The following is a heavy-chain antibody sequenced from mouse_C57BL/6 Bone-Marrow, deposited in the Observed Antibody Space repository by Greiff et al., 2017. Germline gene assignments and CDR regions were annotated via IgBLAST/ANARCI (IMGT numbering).Heavy chain of an antibody. CDR1: GYTFTSYW. V-gene: IGHV1-64*01. Sequence: QVQLQQPGAELVKPGASVKLSCKASGYTFTSYWMHWVKQRPGQGLEWIGMIHPNSGSTNYNEKFKSKATLTVDKSSSTAYMQLSSLTSEDSAVYYCAKDSYYDSSTYYWGQGTTLTVSS. J-gene: IGHJ2*01. CDR2: IHPNSGST. CDR3: AKDSYYDSSTYY. D-gene: IGHD1-1*01.